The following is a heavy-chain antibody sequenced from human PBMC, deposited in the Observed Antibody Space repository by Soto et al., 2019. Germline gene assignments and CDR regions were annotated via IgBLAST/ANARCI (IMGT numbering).Heavy chain of an antibody. CDR1: GGSISPSY. D-gene: IGHD3-10*01. CDR2: ISYTGNT. V-gene: IGHV4-59*01. Sequence: QVRLQESGPGLVKPSETLSLTCTVSGGSISPSYWNWVRQPPGKRPEWIGCISYTGNTPYNPSLMSRVSISRDTSKNEFSLELTSLTTADTAMYFCAAGLVHNTFGYWGQGTLVTVSS. J-gene: IGHJ4*02. CDR3: AAGLVHNTFGY.